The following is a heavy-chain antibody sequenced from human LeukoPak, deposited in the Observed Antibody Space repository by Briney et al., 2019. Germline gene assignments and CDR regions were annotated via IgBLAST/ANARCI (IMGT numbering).Heavy chain of an antibody. CDR3: ARDRLYGSPSGWFDP. CDR2: ISYSGNT. J-gene: IGHJ5*02. CDR1: GGSISSGGYY. V-gene: IGHV4-31*03. D-gene: IGHD3-10*01. Sequence: SETLSLTCTVSGGSISSGGYYWSWIRQPPGKGLEWIGYISYSGNTYYNPSLKSRVTISIDTSKNQFSLKLNSVTAADTAVYYCARDRLYGSPSGWFDPWGQGTLVTVSS.